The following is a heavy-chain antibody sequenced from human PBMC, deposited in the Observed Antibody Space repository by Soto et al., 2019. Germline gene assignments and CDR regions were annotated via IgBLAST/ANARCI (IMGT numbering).Heavy chain of an antibody. Sequence: QVQLVQSGTEVKKPGSSVKVSCTASGGTFRGYTINWVRQAPGQGLEWVGRITPIFGTTNYAQRFQDRVTXIXXRPADASTMIAHMEMGSLRTEDTAVYYCARDTIYGGSPFDYWGQGTLVTVSS. J-gene: IGHJ4*02. V-gene: IGHV1-69*08. CDR3: ARDTIYGGSPFDY. CDR1: GGTFRGYT. CDR2: ITPIFGTT. D-gene: IGHD2-15*01.